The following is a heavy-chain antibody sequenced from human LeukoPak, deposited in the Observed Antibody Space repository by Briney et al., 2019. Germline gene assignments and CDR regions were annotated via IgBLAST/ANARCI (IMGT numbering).Heavy chain of an antibody. CDR2: IYYNGGT. Sequence: SETLSLTCTVSGDSISSGTYYWGWIRQPPGKGLEWIGNIYYNGGTYYSPSLKSRVTISVDPSKNQFSLKLSSVTAADTAVYYCARDPHGGSYFLDYWGQGTLVTVSS. CDR1: GDSISSGTYY. CDR3: ARDPHGGSYFLDY. J-gene: IGHJ4*02. V-gene: IGHV4-39*07. D-gene: IGHD1-26*01.